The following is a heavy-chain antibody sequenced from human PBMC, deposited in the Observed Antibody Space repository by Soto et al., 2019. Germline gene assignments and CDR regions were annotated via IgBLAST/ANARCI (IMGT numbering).Heavy chain of an antibody. D-gene: IGHD3-10*01. V-gene: IGHV4-59*01. Sequence: SEPLSLTSTVSGGYISTYCWGWHRRPPGKGLEWIGSIYNTGSTHSNPSLQSRVTIPVATSKNQFSLKLISVTAAETALYYCANAQITMVRQVIIYSMDVWGQGTQVPVS. CDR2: IYNTGST. J-gene: IGHJ6*02. CDR1: GGYISTYC. CDR3: ANAQITMVRQVIIYSMDV.